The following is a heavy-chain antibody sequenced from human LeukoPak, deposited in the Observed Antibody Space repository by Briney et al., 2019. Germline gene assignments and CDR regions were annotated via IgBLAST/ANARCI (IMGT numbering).Heavy chain of an antibody. Sequence: GGSLRLSCAASGFTFSSYSMNWVRQAPGKGLEWVSYISSSSSTIYYADSVKGRFTISRDNSKNTLYLQMNSLRAEDTAVYYCAKDRSTVNYYYMDVWGRGTTVTVSS. D-gene: IGHD4-17*01. CDR1: GFTFSSYS. CDR3: AKDRSTVNYYYMDV. CDR2: ISSSSSTI. V-gene: IGHV3-48*01. J-gene: IGHJ6*03.